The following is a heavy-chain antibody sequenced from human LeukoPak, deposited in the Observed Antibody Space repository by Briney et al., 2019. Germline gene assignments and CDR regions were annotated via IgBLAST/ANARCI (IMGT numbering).Heavy chain of an antibody. D-gene: IGHD1-26*01. CDR2: IRYDGSNK. J-gene: IGHJ3*02. Sequence: GGSLRLSCAASGFTFSSYGMHWVRQAPGKGLEWVAFIRYDGSNKYYADSVKGRFTISRDNSKNTLYLQMNSLRAEDTAVYYCANCGVVPEGGATVDAFDIWGQGTMVTVSS. V-gene: IGHV3-30*02. CDR3: ANCGVVPEGGATVDAFDI. CDR1: GFTFSSYG.